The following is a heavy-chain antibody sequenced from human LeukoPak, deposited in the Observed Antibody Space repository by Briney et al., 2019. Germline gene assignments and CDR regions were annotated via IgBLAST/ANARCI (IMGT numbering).Heavy chain of an antibody. D-gene: IGHD3-9*01. CDR3: ARSYDILTGYYLDY. J-gene: IGHJ4*02. Sequence: GGSLRLSCAASGFTFSSYAMGWVRQAPGKGLEWVSVIYSGGSTYYADSVKGRFTISRDNSRNTLYLQMNSLRAEDTAVYYCARSYDILTGYYLDYWGQGTLVTVSS. V-gene: IGHV3-66*01. CDR2: IYSGGST. CDR1: GFTFSSYA.